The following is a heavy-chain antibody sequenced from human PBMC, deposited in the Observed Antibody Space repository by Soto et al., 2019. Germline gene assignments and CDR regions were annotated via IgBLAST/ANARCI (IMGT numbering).Heavy chain of an antibody. CDR1: GFTFDDYA. CDR3: AKGSRCSSTSCYAGSSWFYP. V-gene: IGHV3-9*01. CDR2: ISWNSGSI. Sequence: EVQLVESGGGLVQPGRSLRLSCAASGFTFDDYAMHWVRQAPGKGLEWVSGISWNSGSIGYADSVKGRFTISRDNAKNSLYQQMNSLRAEDTALYYCAKGSRCSSTSCYAGSSWFYPWGQGTLVTVSS. J-gene: IGHJ5*02. D-gene: IGHD2-2*01.